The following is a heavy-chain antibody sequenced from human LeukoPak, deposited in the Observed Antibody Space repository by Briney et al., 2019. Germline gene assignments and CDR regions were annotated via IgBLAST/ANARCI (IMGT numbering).Heavy chain of an antibody. J-gene: IGHJ4*02. Sequence: PGGSLRLSCAASGFTFSSYGMHWVRQAPGKGLEWVAFIRYDGSNKYYADSVKGRFTISRDNSKNTLHLQMNSLRAEDTAVYYCAGFRDYYDSRSPVYWGQGTLVTVSS. D-gene: IGHD3-22*01. CDR2: IRYDGSNK. CDR3: AGFRDYYDSRSPVY. V-gene: IGHV3-30*02. CDR1: GFTFSSYG.